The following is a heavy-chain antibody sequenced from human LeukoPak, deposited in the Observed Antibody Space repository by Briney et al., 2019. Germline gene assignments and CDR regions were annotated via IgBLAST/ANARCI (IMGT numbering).Heavy chain of an antibody. CDR3: ARVSSSSYIDY. CDR1: GGSISSGSYY. J-gene: IGHJ4*02. V-gene: IGHV4-39*01. Sequence: PSETLSLTCTVSGGSISSGSYYWGWIRQPPGKGLEWIGSIYYSGSTYYNPSLKSRVTISVDTSKNQFSLKLSSVTAADTAVYYCARVSSSSYIDYWGQGTLVTVSS. CDR2: IYYSGST. D-gene: IGHD6-13*01.